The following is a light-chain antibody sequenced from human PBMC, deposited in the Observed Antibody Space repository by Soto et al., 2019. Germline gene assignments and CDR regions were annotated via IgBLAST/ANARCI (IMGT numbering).Light chain of an antibody. CDR2: DKN. CDR3: GAWDHSLNVGV. V-gene: IGLV1-51*01. Sequence: QSALTQPPSVSAAPGQKVIISCSGSSSNIGSNYVSWYQQLPGTAPKLLIYDKNERPSGIPDRFSASKSGTSATLGITGLQTGDEADYYCGAWDHSLNVGVFGGGTKLTVL. J-gene: IGLJ3*02. CDR1: SSNIGSNY.